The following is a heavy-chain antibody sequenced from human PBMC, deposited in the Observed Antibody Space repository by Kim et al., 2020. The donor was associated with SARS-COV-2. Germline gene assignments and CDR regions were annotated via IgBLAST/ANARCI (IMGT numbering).Heavy chain of an antibody. CDR3: ARALGGYYFDY. CDR1: GASISTYY. Sequence: SETLSLTCSVSGASISTYYWSWMRQPAGKGLEWIGRIYATESPNYNPSLKSRVTMSLDTSKNQFSLILNSVSAADTAVYYCARALGGYYFDYWCQGTLVT. D-gene: IGHD6-13*01. CDR2: IYATESP. J-gene: IGHJ4*02. V-gene: IGHV4-4*07.